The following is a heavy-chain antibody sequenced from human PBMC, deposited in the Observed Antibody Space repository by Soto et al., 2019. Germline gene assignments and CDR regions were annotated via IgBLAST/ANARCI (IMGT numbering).Heavy chain of an antibody. V-gene: IGHV3-23*01. CDR1: GFTFSSYA. D-gene: IGHD2-2*01. J-gene: IGHJ6*02. Sequence: EVQLLESGGGLVQPGGSLRLSCAASGFTFSSYAMKWVRQAPGKGLEWVALIGESGTPTYYADSVKGRFTIYRDNSGNTLFLEMYSLRAEDTAVYYCARYIPGVRYYDMDVWGQGTTVTVSS. CDR2: IGESGTPT. CDR3: ARYIPGVRYYDMDV.